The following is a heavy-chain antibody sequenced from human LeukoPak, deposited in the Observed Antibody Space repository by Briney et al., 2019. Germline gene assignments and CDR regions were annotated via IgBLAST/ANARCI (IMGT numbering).Heavy chain of an antibody. CDR2: IDHSGST. D-gene: IGHD2-15*01. V-gene: IGHV4-34*01. CDR3: ARGHERVVVVAATNRRRYYYYMDV. J-gene: IGHJ6*03. CDR1: GGSFSGYY. Sequence: SETLSLTCAVYGGSFSGYYWSWIRQPPGKGLEWIGEIDHSGSTNYNPSLKSRVTISVDTSKTHFSLKLSSVTAADTAVYYCARGHERVVVVAATNRRRYYYYMDVGGKGTTVTVSS.